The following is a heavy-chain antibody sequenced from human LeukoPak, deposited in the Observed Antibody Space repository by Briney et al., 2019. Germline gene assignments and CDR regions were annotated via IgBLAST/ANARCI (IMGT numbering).Heavy chain of an antibody. J-gene: IGHJ3*02. CDR1: GGSITSDY. Sequence: SETLSLTCIVSGGSITSDYWTWIRQTPGKGLEWIGHIYYSGDTNYNPSLSSRATISVDTSKNQVSLTLTSVTAADTAVYYCARRNYDFWSGYAFDIWGQGTMVTVSS. D-gene: IGHD3-3*01. V-gene: IGHV4-59*08. CDR2: IYYSGDT. CDR3: ARRNYDFWSGYAFDI.